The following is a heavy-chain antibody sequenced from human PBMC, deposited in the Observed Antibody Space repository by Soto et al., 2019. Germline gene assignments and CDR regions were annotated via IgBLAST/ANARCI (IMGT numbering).Heavy chain of an antibody. D-gene: IGHD1-1*01. V-gene: IGHV3-48*01. CDR3: ASRSTGRAFAI. CDR2: ISSGSSTI. Sequence: GGSLRLSCAASGFSFSSYSMNWVRQAPGKGLEWVSYISSGSSTIYYADSVKGRFTISRDNAENSLYLQMNSLRAEDTAVYYCASRSTGRAFAIWGQGTMVTVSS. CDR1: GFSFSSYS. J-gene: IGHJ3*02.